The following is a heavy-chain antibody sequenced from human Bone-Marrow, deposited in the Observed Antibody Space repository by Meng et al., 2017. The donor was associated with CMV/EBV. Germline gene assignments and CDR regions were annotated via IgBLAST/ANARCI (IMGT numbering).Heavy chain of an antibody. Sequence: ASVKVSCKASGYTFTGYYMHWVRQAPGQGLEWMGWINPNSGGTNYAQKFQGRVTMTRDTSISTAYMELSRLRSDDTAVYYCARDQYYDILTGYYKRRGYFDLWGRGTLVTFSS. D-gene: IGHD3-9*01. J-gene: IGHJ2*01. CDR3: ARDQYYDILTGYYKRRGYFDL. V-gene: IGHV1-2*02. CDR1: GYTFTGYY. CDR2: INPNSGGT.